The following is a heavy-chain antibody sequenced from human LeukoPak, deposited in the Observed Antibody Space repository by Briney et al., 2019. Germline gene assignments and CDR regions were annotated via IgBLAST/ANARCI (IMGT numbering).Heavy chain of an antibody. CDR1: GGSISSSSYY. CDR2: IYYSGST. D-gene: IGHD2-2*01. J-gene: IGHJ6*03. Sequence: SETLSLTCTVSGGSISSSSYYWGWIRQPPGKGLEWIGSIYYSGSTYYNPSLKSRVTISVDTSKNQFSLKLSSVTAADTAVYYCARHEGHIVVVPAAKAPDYYYYYMDVWGKGTTVPVSS. V-gene: IGHV4-39*01. CDR3: ARHEGHIVVVPAAKAPDYYYYYMDV.